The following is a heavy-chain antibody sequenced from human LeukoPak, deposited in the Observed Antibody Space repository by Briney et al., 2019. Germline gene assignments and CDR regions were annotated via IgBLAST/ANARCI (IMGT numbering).Heavy chain of an antibody. CDR3: AKEDSFYGSGSSRFDY. J-gene: IGHJ4*02. CDR2: ISGRGANT. Sequence: PGGSLRLSCAASGFTFSNYAMSWVRQAPGKGLEWVSGISGRGANTYYADSVKGRFTISRDKSKNTLYLHLNSLRAEDTAVYFCAKEDSFYGSGSSRFDYWGQGTLVTVSS. CDR1: GFTFSNYA. V-gene: IGHV3-23*01. D-gene: IGHD3-10*01.